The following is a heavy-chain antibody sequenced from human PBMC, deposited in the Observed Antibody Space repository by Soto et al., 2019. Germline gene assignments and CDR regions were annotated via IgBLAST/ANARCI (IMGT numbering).Heavy chain of an antibody. CDR1: GGSISSYY. CDR3: ARDKGVQSSYGDYGKYYYYYGMDV. D-gene: IGHD4-17*01. CDR2: SYYSGST. V-gene: IGHV4-59*01. J-gene: IGHJ6*02. Sequence: QVQLQESGPGLVKPSETLSLTCTVSGGSISSYYWSWIRQPPGKGLEWIGYSYYSGSTNYNPSLKSRVTISVDTSKNQFSLKLSSVTAADTAVYYCARDKGVQSSYGDYGKYYYYYGMDVWGQGTTVTVSS.